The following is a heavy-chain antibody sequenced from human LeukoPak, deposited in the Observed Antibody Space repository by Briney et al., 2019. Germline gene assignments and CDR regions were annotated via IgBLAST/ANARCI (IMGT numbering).Heavy chain of an antibody. D-gene: IGHD2-2*01. V-gene: IGHV4-39*07. CDR1: GGSISSSSYY. CDR2: IYYSGST. J-gene: IGHJ4*02. CDR3: ATYNPNCSSTTCSFHY. Sequence: PSETLSLTCTVSGGSISSSSYYWGWIRQPPGKGLEWIGSIYYSGSTYYNPSLKSRVTISVDTSKNQFSLKLSSVTAADTAVYYCATYNPNCSSTTCSFHYWGQGTLVTVSS.